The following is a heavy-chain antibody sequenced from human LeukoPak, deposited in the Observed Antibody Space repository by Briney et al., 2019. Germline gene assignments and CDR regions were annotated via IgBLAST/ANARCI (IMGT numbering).Heavy chain of an antibody. D-gene: IGHD3-3*01. CDR1: GGSISSYY. CDR3: ARDDTCDFWSGYPRSAFDI. J-gene: IGHJ3*02. V-gene: IGHV4-4*07. Sequence: SETLSLTCTVSGGSISSYYWSWIRQPAGKGLEWIGRIYTSGSTNYNPPLKSRVTMSVDTSKNQFSLKLSSVTAADTAVYYCARDDTCDFWSGYPRSAFDIWGQGTMVTVSS. CDR2: IYTSGST.